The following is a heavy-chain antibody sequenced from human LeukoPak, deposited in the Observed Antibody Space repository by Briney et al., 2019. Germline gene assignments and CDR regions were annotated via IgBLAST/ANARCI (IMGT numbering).Heavy chain of an antibody. CDR2: ISSSGSTI. CDR3: ARDPVVAGTIPLGDDAFDI. J-gene: IGHJ3*02. CDR1: GFTFSDYY. D-gene: IGHD6-19*01. V-gene: IGHV3-11*01. Sequence: GGSLRLSCAASGFTFSDYYMSWIRQAPGKGLEWVSYISSSGSTIYYADSVKGRFTISRDNAKNSLYLQMNSLRAEDTAVYYCARDPVVAGTIPLGDDAFDIWGQGTMVTVSS.